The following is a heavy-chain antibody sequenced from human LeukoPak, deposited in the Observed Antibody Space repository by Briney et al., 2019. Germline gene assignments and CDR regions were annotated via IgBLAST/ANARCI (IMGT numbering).Heavy chain of an antibody. D-gene: IGHD2-21*02. CDR3: ARDGGTYCGGDCYGD. V-gene: IGHV3-64*01. Sequence: PGGSLRLSCAASGFTFSNYAMNWVRQAPGKGLEYVSGISSNGGSTNYANSVKGRFTISRDNSKNTLYLQMGSLGAEDMAVYYCARDGGTYCGGDCYGDWGQGTLVTVSS. CDR2: ISSNGGST. CDR1: GFTFSNYA. J-gene: IGHJ4*02.